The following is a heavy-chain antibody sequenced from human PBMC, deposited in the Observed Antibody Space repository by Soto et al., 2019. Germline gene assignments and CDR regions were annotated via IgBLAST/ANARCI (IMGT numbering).Heavy chain of an antibody. D-gene: IGHD6-13*01. V-gene: IGHV3-64*01. J-gene: IGHJ6*03. CDR2: ISNNGAHT. Sequence: EAQLVESGGGLVQPGGSLRLSCAASGFTFSNYEMHWVRQAPGKGLEYVSGISNNGAHTDYAKSVKGRFTISRDNSENTLYLQMGSLRAEDMAIYYCARRGYGSRWPNVYMDVWGKGTTFTGSS. CDR1: GFTFSNYE. CDR3: ARRGYGSRWPNVYMDV.